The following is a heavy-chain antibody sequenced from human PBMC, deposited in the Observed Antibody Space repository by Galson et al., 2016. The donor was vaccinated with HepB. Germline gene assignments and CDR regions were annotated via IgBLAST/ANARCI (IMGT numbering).Heavy chain of an antibody. Sequence: SLRLSCAVSGFTFSDYWMSWVRQAPEKRLEWVANIKHDGSQKTYVDSVKGRFTISRDNAKNSLFLQLNSLRPEDTAVYFCVRNSAAVGHWGQGTLVTVSP. CDR3: VRNSAAVGH. CDR2: IKHDGSQK. J-gene: IGHJ4*02. CDR1: GFTFSDYW. V-gene: IGHV3-7*02. D-gene: IGHD4-23*01.